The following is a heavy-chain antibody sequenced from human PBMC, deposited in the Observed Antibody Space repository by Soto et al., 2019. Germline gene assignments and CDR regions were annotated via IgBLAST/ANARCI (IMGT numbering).Heavy chain of an antibody. V-gene: IGHV3-30*03. CDR1: GFTFSSYG. CDR3: SRAAGYDYVWGSSGLDP. Sequence: GGSLRLSCAASGFTFSSYGIHWVRQAPGKGLEWVAVISYDGSNKYYADSVKGRFTISRDNSKNTQHLQMNSLRAEDTVVYYCSRAAGYDYVWGSSGLDPWGQGT. D-gene: IGHD3-16*01. CDR2: ISYDGSNK. J-gene: IGHJ5*02.